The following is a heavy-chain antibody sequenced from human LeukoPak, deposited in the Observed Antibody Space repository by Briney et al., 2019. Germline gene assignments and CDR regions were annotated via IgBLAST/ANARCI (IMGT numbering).Heavy chain of an antibody. Sequence: ASVTVSCKVSGYTLTELSMHWVRRAPGKGLEWMRGFDPEDGETIYAQKFQGRVTMTEDTSTDTAYMELSSLRSEDTAVYYCATAYGHWVLWYFDLWGRGTLVTVSS. CDR1: GYTLTELS. V-gene: IGHV1-24*01. D-gene: IGHD7-27*01. J-gene: IGHJ2*01. CDR2: FDPEDGET. CDR3: ATAYGHWVLWYFDL.